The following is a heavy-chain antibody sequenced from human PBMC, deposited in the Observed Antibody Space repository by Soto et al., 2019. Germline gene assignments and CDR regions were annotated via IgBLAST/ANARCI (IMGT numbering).Heavy chain of an antibody. CDR2: ISYDGSLQ. J-gene: IGHJ4*02. CDR1: GFAFSSYG. V-gene: IGHV3-30*03. Sequence: QAQLVESGGGVVQPGRSLRLSCAASGFAFSSYGMHWVRQAPGTGLEWVAVISYDGSLQHYADSVKGRFTISRDNSKNMELLQMGSLRAEDTAVYYCVSDRGYGHASVPYSWGQGTLVSVSS. CDR3: VSDRGYGHASVPYS. D-gene: IGHD5-18*01.